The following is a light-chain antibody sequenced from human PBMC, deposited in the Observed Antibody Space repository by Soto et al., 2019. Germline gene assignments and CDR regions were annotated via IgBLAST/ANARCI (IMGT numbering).Light chain of an antibody. CDR3: QQYGSSPGT. J-gene: IGKJ1*01. V-gene: IGKV3-20*01. CDR2: SAS. Sequence: EIVLTQSPGTLSLSPVERATLSCRASQSVSSSHLAWYQQKPGQAPRLLIYSASSRATGIPDRFSGSGSGTDFTLTISRLEPEDFAVYYCQQYGSSPGTCGQGNKVDIK. CDR1: QSVSSSH.